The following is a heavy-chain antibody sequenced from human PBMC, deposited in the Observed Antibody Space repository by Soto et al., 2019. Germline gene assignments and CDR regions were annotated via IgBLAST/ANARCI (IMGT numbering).Heavy chain of an antibody. Sequence: EVQLVESGGALVQRGGSLTLSCAASGFRFSIYSMNWVRQAPGKGLEWSAYITSDTKTIKYAESVKGRFTISRDNAKNSVYLQMDNLSDEDTAVYYCARSVEGHFDYWGQGTVFTVSS. V-gene: IGHV3-48*02. J-gene: IGHJ4*02. CDR2: ITSDTKTI. D-gene: IGHD6-19*01. CDR1: GFRFSIYS. CDR3: ARSVEGHFDY.